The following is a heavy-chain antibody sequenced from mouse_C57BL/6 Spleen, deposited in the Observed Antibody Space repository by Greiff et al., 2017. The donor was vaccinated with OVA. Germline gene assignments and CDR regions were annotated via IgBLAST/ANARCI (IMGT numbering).Heavy chain of an antibody. J-gene: IGHJ3*01. D-gene: IGHD1-1*01. Sequence: VQLLQSGPELVKPGASVKISCKASGYAFSSSWMNWVKQRPGKGLEWIGRIYPGDGDTNYNGKFKGKATLTADKSSSTAYMQLSSLTSEDSAVYFCARANLSWFAYWGQGTLVTVSA. CDR1: GYAFSSSW. V-gene: IGHV1-82*01. CDR3: ARANLSWFAY. CDR2: IYPGDGDT.